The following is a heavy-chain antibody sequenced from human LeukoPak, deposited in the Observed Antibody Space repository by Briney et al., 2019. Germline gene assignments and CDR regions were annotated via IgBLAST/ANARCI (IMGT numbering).Heavy chain of an antibody. V-gene: IGHV3-7*01. Sequence: GGSLRLSCAASGFTFSSYWMSWVRHAPGKGLEWVANIKKDGSEKYYVDSVKGRFSISTYNAKNSLYLQMNSLRAEDTAVYYCARDLYRVVVVPHYFDYWGQGTLVTVSS. CDR3: ARDLYRVVVVPHYFDY. CDR2: IKKDGSEK. CDR1: GFTFSSYW. J-gene: IGHJ4*02. D-gene: IGHD3-22*01.